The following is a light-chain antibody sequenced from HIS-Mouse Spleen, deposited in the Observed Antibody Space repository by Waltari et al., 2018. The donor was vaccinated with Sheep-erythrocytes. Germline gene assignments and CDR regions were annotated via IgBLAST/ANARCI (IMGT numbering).Light chain of an antibody. CDR3: CSYAGSYNHV. V-gene: IGLV2-11*01. CDR2: DVS. J-gene: IGLJ1*01. CDR1: SSDVGGHHY. Sequence: QSALTQPRSVSGSPGQSVTISCTGTSSDVGGHHYVSWYQQHPGKAPKLMINDVSKRPSGVPDRYSGSKSGNTASLTISGLQAEDEADYYCCSYAGSYNHVFATGTKVTGL.